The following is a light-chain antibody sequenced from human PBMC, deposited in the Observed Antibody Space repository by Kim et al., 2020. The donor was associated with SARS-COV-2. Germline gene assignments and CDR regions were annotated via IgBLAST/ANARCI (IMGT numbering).Light chain of an antibody. V-gene: IGLV3-19*01. CDR2: VKN. Sequence: SSELTQDPAVSVALGQTVRITCQGDSLRSYYASWYQQKPGQAPVLVIYVKNNRPSGIPDRFSGSSSGNTASLTITGTQADDEADYYCNSRDNSRYQWVFGGGTKLTVL. CDR3: NSRDNSRYQWV. J-gene: IGLJ3*02. CDR1: SLRSYY.